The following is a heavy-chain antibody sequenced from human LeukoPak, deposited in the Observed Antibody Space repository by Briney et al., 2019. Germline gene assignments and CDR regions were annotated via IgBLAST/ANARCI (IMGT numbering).Heavy chain of an antibody. J-gene: IGHJ3*02. CDR1: GGSFSGYY. D-gene: IGHD4-17*01. CDR2: IYYSGST. Sequence: SETLSLTCAVYGGSFSGYYWSWIRQPPGKGLEWIGYIYYSGSTNYNPSLEGRVTISVDTSKNQFSLRLSSVTAADTALYYCARDTVTLIVNRAFDMWGQGTMVTVSS. V-gene: IGHV4-59*01. CDR3: ARDTVTLIVNRAFDM.